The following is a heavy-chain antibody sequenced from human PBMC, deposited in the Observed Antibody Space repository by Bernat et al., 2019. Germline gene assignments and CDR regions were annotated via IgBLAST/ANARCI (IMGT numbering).Heavy chain of an antibody. J-gene: IGHJ6*02. Sequence: QVQLVESGGGVVQPGRSLRLSCAASGFTFSSYGMHWVRQAPGKGLEWVAVISYDGSNNYYADSVKGRFTISRDNSKDTLYLQMNSLRAEDTAVYYCAKDRVVITGDYGMDVWGQGTTVTVSS. D-gene: IGHD1-20*01. CDR3: AKDRVVITGDYGMDV. CDR2: ISYDGSNN. V-gene: IGHV3-30*18. CDR1: GFTFSSYG.